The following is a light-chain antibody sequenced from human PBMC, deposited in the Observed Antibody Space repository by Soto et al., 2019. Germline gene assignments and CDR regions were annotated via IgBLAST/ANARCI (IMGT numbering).Light chain of an antibody. CDR1: QSVSAY. J-gene: IGKJ4*01. V-gene: IGKV3-20*01. CDR2: GTS. CDR3: QQYDSSPLT. Sequence: VLPQSPASLSLSPGERATLSCRASQSVSAYLAWYQQKPGQAPRLLIYGTSSRATGISDRFSGSGSGTDFTLTISRLEPEDFAVYYCQQYDSSPLTFGGGTKVDI.